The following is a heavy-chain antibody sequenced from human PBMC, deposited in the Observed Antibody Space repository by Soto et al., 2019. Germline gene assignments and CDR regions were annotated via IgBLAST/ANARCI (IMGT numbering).Heavy chain of an antibody. CDR3: ARGGSYYYGSGSYYNKLDY. J-gene: IGHJ4*02. CDR1: GFTFSSYG. CDR2: IWYDGSNK. D-gene: IGHD3-10*01. V-gene: IGHV3-33*01. Sequence: GSLRLSCAASGFTFSSYGMHWVRQAPGKGLEWVAVIWYDGSNKYYADSVKGRFTISRDNSKNTLYLQMNSLRAEDTAVYYCARGGSYYYGSGSYYNKLDYWGQGTLVTVSS.